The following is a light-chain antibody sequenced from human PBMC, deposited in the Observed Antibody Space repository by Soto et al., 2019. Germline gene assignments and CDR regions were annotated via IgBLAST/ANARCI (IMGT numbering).Light chain of an antibody. CDR2: AAS. CDR3: QQSYSVPCT. J-gene: IGKJ2*02. V-gene: IGKV1-39*01. Sequence: DIQMTQSPSSLSASVGDRVTITCRASQSISSFLNWYQQKPGKAPKPLIYAASSLQSGVPARFSVSGSGIDFTLTISSLQPEDFATYYCQQSYSVPCTFGQGTKLEL. CDR1: QSISSF.